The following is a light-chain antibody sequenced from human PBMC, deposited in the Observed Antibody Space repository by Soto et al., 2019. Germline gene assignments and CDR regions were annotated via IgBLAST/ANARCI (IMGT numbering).Light chain of an antibody. CDR2: GAS. Sequence: EIVMTQSPATLSLSPGERATLSCRASQSVSDNFAWYQQKPGQAPRLLISGASTRATGIPARFSGSASGTEFTLTISSLQSEDFAVYYCLQYDSWPKTFGQGTKVDIK. CDR1: QSVSDN. CDR3: LQYDSWPKT. V-gene: IGKV3-15*01. J-gene: IGKJ1*01.